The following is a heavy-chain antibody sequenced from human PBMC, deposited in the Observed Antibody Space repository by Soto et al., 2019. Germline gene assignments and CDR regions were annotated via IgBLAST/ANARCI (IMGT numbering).Heavy chain of an antibody. CDR3: ARDRGSGRY. CDR1: GLTFSNYW. J-gene: IGHJ4*02. D-gene: IGHD2-8*02. CDR2: INQAGNKK. Sequence: GGSLRLSCVTSGLTFSNYWLSWVRQAPGKGLEWVANINQAGNKKYYVDSVKGRFTISRDNAKNSLYLQMNSLKAEDTAAYYCARDRGSGRYWGQGTLVTVSS. V-gene: IGHV3-7*05.